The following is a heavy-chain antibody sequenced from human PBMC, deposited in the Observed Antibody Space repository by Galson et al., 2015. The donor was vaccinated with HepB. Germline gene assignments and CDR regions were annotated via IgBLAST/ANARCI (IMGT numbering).Heavy chain of an antibody. CDR1: GGSFSGIY. Sequence: SETLSLTCAVYGGSFSGIYWSWVRQPPGKGLEWNGEIDHIGNTNYNPSLKSRVTISVDTSKNQFSLKLSSVTVADTAVYFCARGFRGRTSSGYNSWGQGTLVTVSS. D-gene: IGHD6-13*01. CDR3: ARGFRGRTSSGYNS. V-gene: IGHV4-34*01. CDR2: IDHIGNT. J-gene: IGHJ4*02.